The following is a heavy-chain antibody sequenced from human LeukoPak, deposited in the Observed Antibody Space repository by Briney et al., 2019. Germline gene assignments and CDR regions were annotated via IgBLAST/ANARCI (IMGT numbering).Heavy chain of an antibody. V-gene: IGHV3-66*01. Sequence: GGSLRLSCAASGFTFSNYAMSWVRQAPGKGPEWVSVLYSGGSTFYADSVKGRFIISRDNAKNSLYLQMNSLRAEDTAVYYCARVKHYYDSSGYYDDHYYYYGMDVWGQGTTVTVSS. J-gene: IGHJ6*02. CDR1: GFTFSNYA. CDR2: LYSGGST. D-gene: IGHD3-22*01. CDR3: ARVKHYYDSSGYYDDHYYYYGMDV.